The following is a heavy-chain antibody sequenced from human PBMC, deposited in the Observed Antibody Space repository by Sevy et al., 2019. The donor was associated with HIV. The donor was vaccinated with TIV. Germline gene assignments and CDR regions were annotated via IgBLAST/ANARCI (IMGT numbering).Heavy chain of an antibody. CDR2: ISWNRGSI. CDR3: AKDLHRGCDSIICYSYYFYFYGLDV. CDR1: GFPFNDYA. Sequence: GGSLRLSCAASGFPFNDYAMHWVRQAPGKGLEWVSGISWNRGSIDYADSVKGRFTISRDNAKQSVYLEMNSLRPEDTATYYCAKDLHRGCDSIICYSYYFYFYGLDVWGQGTTVTVSS. J-gene: IGHJ6*02. D-gene: IGHD3-22*01. V-gene: IGHV3-9*01.